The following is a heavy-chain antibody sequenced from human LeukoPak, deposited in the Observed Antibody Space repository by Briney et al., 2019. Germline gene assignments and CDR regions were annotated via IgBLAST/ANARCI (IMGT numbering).Heavy chain of an antibody. CDR2: IIPILGTA. CDR3: ASGRTDTVVVPATLRNYFFDF. J-gene: IGHJ4*02. V-gene: IGHV1-69*10. Sequence: SVKVSCKASGGTFSSYDISWVRQAPGQGLEWMGGIIPILGTANYAQKFQGRVTITADKSTSTAYVELSSLRSEDTAVYFCASGRTDTVVVPATLRNYFFDFWAQGTLVTVSS. CDR1: GGTFSSYD. D-gene: IGHD2-2*01.